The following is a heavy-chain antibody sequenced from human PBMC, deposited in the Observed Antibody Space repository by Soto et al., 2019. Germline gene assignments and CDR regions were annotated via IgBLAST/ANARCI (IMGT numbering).Heavy chain of an antibody. CDR1: GFTFSSYA. V-gene: IGHV3-30-3*01. CDR2: VSYDGSNK. J-gene: IGHJ6*01. CDR3: ARERGYSGYDSVNYYYYYGIDV. D-gene: IGHD5-12*01. Sequence: QVQLVESGGGVVQPGRSLRLSCAASGFTFSSYAMHWVRQAPGKGLEWVAVVSYDGSNKYYADSVKGRFTISRDNSKNTLYLQMNSLRAEDTAVYYCARERGYSGYDSVNYYYYYGIDVWGQGTTVTVSS.